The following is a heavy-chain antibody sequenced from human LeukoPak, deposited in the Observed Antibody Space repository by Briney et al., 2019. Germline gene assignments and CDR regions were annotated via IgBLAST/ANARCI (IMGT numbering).Heavy chain of an antibody. CDR2: FIPMLGVA. D-gene: IGHD2-21*02. J-gene: IGHJ4*02. CDR1: GGTSSIHA. V-gene: IGHV1-69*04. CDR3: ARCGGDCYRGRNFDY. Sequence: SVKLTFKASGGTSSIHAINRMRQAPGQGIEWMGRFIPMLGVADYAQKFQGRVTITADKSTSTAYMELVSLRSEDTAVYYCARCGGDCYRGRNFDYWGQGTLVTVSS.